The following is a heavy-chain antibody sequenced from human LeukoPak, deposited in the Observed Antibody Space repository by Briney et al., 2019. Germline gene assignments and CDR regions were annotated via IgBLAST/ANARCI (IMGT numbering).Heavy chain of an antibody. D-gene: IGHD3-22*01. V-gene: IGHV3-21*01. CDR3: ARLRRNSDRSGFYYYYDY. Sequence: GGSLRLSCAASGFTFSSYSFNWVRQAPGKGLEWVSSINTVGTYIYYADSVRGRFTISGDNAENSLWLQMNSLRAEDSAVYYCARLRRNSDRSGFYYYYDYWGQGTLVTVSS. CDR1: GFTFSSYS. CDR2: INTVGTYI. J-gene: IGHJ4*02.